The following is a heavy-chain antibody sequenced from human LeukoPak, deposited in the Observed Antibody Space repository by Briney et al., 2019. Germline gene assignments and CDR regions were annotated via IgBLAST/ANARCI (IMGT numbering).Heavy chain of an antibody. D-gene: IGHD1-26*01. J-gene: IGHJ4*02. Sequence: SETLSLTRAVSGYSLSSGYYWGWIRQPPGKGLGWIGSIYHSGSTYYNPSLKSRVTISVNPSKSQFSLKLSSETAADTAVYYCARLRGYFDYWGQGTLVTVSS. CDR3: ARLRGYFDY. CDR1: GYSLSSGYY. V-gene: IGHV4-38-2*01. CDR2: IYHSGST.